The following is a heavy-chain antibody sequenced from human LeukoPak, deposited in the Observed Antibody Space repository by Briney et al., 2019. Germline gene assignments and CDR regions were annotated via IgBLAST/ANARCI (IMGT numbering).Heavy chain of an antibody. J-gene: IGHJ4*02. V-gene: IGHV1-2*02. CDR3: AREATKVLSTWRY. CDR2: INPNSGGT. Sequence: ASVKVSCKAFGYTFTGYYMHWVRQAPGQGLEWMGWINPNSGGTNYAQKFQGRVTMTRDTSISTAYMELSRLRSDDAAVYYCAREATKVLSTWRYWGQGTLVTVSS. D-gene: IGHD3-10*01. CDR1: GYTFTGYY.